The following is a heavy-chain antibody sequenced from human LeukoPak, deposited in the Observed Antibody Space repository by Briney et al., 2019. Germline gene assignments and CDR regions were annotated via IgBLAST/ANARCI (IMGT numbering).Heavy chain of an antibody. CDR1: GDSVSSNSAA. V-gene: IGHV6-1*01. J-gene: IGHJ5*02. CDR2: TYYRSKRYN. Sequence: SQTLSLTCAISGDSVSSNSAAWNWIRQSPSRGLEWLGKTYYRSKRYNDYAVSVKSRITINPDTSKNQFSLQLNSVTPEDTAVYYCARDPSGKGSSWYRWFDPWGQGTLVTVSS. CDR3: ARDPSGKGSSWYRWFDP. D-gene: IGHD6-13*01.